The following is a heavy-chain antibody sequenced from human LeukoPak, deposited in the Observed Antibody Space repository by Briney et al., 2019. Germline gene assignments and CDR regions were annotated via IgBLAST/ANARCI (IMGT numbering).Heavy chain of an antibody. J-gene: IGHJ5*02. CDR2: INHSGST. CDR3: ARDRNDYVWGSYRYINKVYNWFDP. CDR1: GGSFSGYY. D-gene: IGHD3-16*02. V-gene: IGHV4-34*01. Sequence: SETLSHTCAVYGGSFSGYYWSWIRQPPGKGLEWIGEINHSGSTNYNPSLKSRVTISVDTSKNQFSLKLSSVTAADTAVYYCARDRNDYVWGSYRYINKVYNWFDPWGQGTLVTVSS.